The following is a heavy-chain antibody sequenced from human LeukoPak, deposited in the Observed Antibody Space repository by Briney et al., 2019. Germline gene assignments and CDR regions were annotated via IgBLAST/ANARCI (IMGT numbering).Heavy chain of an antibody. J-gene: IGHJ4*02. CDR3: ARAWMGGRY. D-gene: IGHD3-16*01. CDR1: GFTFSNYW. V-gene: IGHV3-7*04. CDR2: IKQDDSEI. Sequence: PGGSLRLSCAASGFTFSNYWMSWVRQAPGKGLEWVATIKQDDSEIYYVDSVKGRFTISRDNAKNSLYPQMNSLRAEDTAVYYCARAWMGGRYWGQGTLVTVSS.